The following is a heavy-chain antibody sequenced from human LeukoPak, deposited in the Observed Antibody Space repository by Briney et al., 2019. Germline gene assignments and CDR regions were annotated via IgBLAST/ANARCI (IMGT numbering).Heavy chain of an antibody. D-gene: IGHD6-13*01. CDR3: AKDLGYSSSWYYNWFDP. J-gene: IGHJ5*02. Sequence: PGGSLRLSCVASGFPFSNYAMSWVRQAPGKGLECVSVISGDAGTTYYADSVKGRFTISRDNSKNTLYLQMNSLRAEDTAVYYCAKDLGYSSSWYYNWFDPWGQGTLVTVSS. CDR1: GFPFSNYA. V-gene: IGHV3-23*01. CDR2: ISGDAGTT.